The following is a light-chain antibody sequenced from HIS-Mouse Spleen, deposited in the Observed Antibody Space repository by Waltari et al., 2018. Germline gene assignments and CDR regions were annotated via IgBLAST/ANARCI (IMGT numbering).Light chain of an antibody. CDR1: QSISSY. Sequence: DIQMTQSPSSLSASVGDRVNITCRASQSISSYLNWYQQKPGKDPKLLIYAASSLQSGVPSRFSGSGSGTDFTLTISSLQPEDFATYYCQQSYSTPPWTFGQGTKVEIK. V-gene: IGKV1-39*01. J-gene: IGKJ1*01. CDR2: AAS. CDR3: QQSYSTPPWT.